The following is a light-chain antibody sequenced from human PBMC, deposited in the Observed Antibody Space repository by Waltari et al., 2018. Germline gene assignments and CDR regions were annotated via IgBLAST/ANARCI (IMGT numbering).Light chain of an antibody. V-gene: IGLV2-14*03. J-gene: IGLJ3*02. CDR1: SSDAGGYDY. CDR2: DVS. Sequence: QSALTHPASASGSPGQSIPLSCTGTSSDAGGYDYVSWYQQHPGKAPQLMIYDVSNRPSGVSNRFSGSKSGNTASLTLAGLQAEDEADYYCSSYTSSSVMFGGGTKMSVV. CDR3: SSYTSSSVM.